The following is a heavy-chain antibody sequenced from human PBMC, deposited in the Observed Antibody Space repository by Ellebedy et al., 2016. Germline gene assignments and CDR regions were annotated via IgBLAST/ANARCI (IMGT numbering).Heavy chain of an antibody. CDR2: IHHSGST. CDR3: ARDARWGGSAPDDAFDI. V-gene: IGHV4-34*01. CDR1: GGSFSGYY. J-gene: IGHJ3*02. D-gene: IGHD1-26*01. Sequence: GSLRLSCAVYGGSFSGYYWSWIRQPPGKGLEWIGEIHHSGSTNYNPSLKSRVTISVDTSKNQFSLKLSSVTAADTAVYYCARDARWGGSAPDDAFDIWGQGTMVTVSS.